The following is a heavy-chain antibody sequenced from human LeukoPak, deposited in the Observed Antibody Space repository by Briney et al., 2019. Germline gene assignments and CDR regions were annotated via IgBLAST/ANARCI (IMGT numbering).Heavy chain of an antibody. V-gene: IGHV3-48*01. CDR1: GFSFSTYS. CDR3: ARRITISGLGYYMDV. CDR2: ISNSGHTT. J-gene: IGHJ6*04. Sequence: GGPLRLSCAASGFSFSTYSMNWVRQAPGKGLEWISYISNSGHTTYYAESVKGRFTISRGNAWNSLYLQMNSLRGEDTAVYCARRITISGLGYYMDVWGKGTTVIVCS. D-gene: IGHD3-3*01.